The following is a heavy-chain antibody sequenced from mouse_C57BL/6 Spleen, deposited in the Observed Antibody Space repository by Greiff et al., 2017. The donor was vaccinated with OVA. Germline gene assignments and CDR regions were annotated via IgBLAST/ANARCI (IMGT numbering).Heavy chain of an antibody. V-gene: IGHV2-2*01. J-gene: IGHJ1*03. CDR1: GFSLTSYG. Sequence: VQLQQSGPGLVQPSPCLSITCTASGFSLTSYGVHWVRQSPGQGLEWLGVIWRGGSTDYNAAFISRLSTRKDNSKSQVFFKMNRLQAVDTAIYDGARMIYYGYGDWYYDGWGTGTTVTVSS. D-gene: IGHD2-2*01. CDR2: IWRGGST. CDR3: ARMIYYGYGDWYYDG.